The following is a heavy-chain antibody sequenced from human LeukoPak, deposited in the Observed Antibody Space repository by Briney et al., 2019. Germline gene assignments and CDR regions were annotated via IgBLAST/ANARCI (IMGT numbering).Heavy chain of an antibody. Sequence: PGGSLRLSCAASGFTFSSYEMNWVRQAPGRGLEWVSYISSSGSTIYYADSVKGRFTISRDNAKNSLYLQMNSLRAEDTAVYYCARRSWIQLWYGYDYWGQGTQVTVSS. D-gene: IGHD5-18*01. CDR2: ISSSGSTI. CDR3: ARRSWIQLWYGYDY. CDR1: GFTFSSYE. J-gene: IGHJ4*02. V-gene: IGHV3-48*03.